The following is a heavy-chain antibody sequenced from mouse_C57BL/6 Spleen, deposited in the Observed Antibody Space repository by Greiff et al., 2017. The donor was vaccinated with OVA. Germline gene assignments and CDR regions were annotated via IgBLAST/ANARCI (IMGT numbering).Heavy chain of an antibody. CDR1: GYTFTSYW. CDR3: ASSKLGRGDYFDY. CDR2: IDPSDSET. Sequence: VQLQQPGAELVRPGSSVKLSCKASGYTFTSYWMHWVKQRPIQGLEWIGNIDPSDSETHYNQKFKDKATLTVDKSSSTAYMQLSSLTSEDSAVYYCASSKLGRGDYFDYWGQGTTLTVSS. D-gene: IGHD4-1*01. J-gene: IGHJ2*01. V-gene: IGHV1-52*01.